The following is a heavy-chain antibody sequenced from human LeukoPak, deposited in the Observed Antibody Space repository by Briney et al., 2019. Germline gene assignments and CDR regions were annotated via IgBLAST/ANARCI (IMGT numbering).Heavy chain of an antibody. CDR1: GFTFSSYS. D-gene: IGHD2-21*02. V-gene: IGHV3-21*01. CDR2: ISSSSSYI. CDR3: ARGPKEHIVVVTAIPFDY. Sequence: PGGSLRLSCAASGFTFSSYSMNWVRQAPGKGLEWFSSISSSSSYIYYADSVKGRFTISRDNAKNSLYLQMNSLRAEDTAVYYCARGPKEHIVVVTAIPFDYWGQGTLVTVPS. J-gene: IGHJ4*02.